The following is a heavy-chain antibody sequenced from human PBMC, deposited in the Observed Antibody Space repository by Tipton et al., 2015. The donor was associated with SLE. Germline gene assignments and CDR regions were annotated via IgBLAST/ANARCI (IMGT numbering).Heavy chain of an antibody. CDR3: ARDRGSHGMDV. CDR1: GYTFTSYY. V-gene: IGHV1-46*03. J-gene: IGHJ6*02. CDR2: INPSGGST. D-gene: IGHD2-15*01. Sequence: QLVQSGAEVKKPGASVKVSCKASGYTFTSYYMHWVRQAPGQGLEWMGIINPSGGSTSYAQKFQGRVTMTRDTSTSTVYMEMSSLRSEATAVYYCARDRGSHGMDVWGQGTTVTVSS.